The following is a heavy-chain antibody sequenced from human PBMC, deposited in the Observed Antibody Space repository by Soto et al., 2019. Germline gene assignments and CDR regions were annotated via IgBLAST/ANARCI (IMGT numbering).Heavy chain of an antibody. CDR3: ARGRSNDFVSSPPPMFDP. D-gene: IGHD1-1*01. CDR2: IGTLFDR. J-gene: IGHJ5*02. CDR1: GFNFETHD. Sequence: GGSLRLSCVASGFNFETHDIHWVRQVTGKGLEWVAGIGTLFDRFYPDSVKGRFTISRENAKTSVFLQMNKLRTGDTGIYYCARGRSNDFVSSPPPMFDPRGQGTLVTVSS. V-gene: IGHV3-13*01.